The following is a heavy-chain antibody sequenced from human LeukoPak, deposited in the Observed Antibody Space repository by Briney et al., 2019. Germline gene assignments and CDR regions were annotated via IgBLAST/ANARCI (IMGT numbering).Heavy chain of an antibody. CDR3: ATGWSDAFDL. CDR1: GFTVSNNY. V-gene: IGHV3-53*01. Sequence: GGSLRLSCAASGFTVSNNYMSWVRQAPGQGLEWVSVIYRGENTYYADSVKGRFTISRDNSRNTLYLQMNSLRVEDTAVYYCATGWSDAFDLWGQGTMVTVPS. D-gene: IGHD1-14*01. CDR2: IYRGENT. J-gene: IGHJ3*01.